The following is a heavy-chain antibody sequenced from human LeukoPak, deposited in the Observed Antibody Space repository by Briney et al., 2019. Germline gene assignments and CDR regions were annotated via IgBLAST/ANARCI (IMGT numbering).Heavy chain of an antibody. CDR3: AHVNYGGYGLGY. J-gene: IGHJ4*02. CDR1: GFSLRKNGLG. V-gene: IGHV2-5*02. D-gene: IGHD5-12*01. CDR2: IYWDDDK. Sequence: SGPTLVKPTQTLTLTCTFSGFSLRKNGLGVGWIRQPPGKALEWLALIYWDDDKRYSPSLKSRLTITKDTSKNQVVLTMTNMDPVDTATYYCAHVNYGGYGLGYWGQGTLVTVSS.